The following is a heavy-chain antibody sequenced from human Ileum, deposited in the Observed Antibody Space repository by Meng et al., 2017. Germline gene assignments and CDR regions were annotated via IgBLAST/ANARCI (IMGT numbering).Heavy chain of an antibody. Sequence: SAKVSCKASGGTFSSYAIIWVLQAPGQGLEWMGGIIPIFGTANYAQKFQGRVTITTDESTSTAYMELSSLGSENTAVYYCARDRAAAAPYYGMDVWGQGTTVTVSS. CDR3: ARDRAAAAPYYGMDV. CDR1: GGTFSSYA. J-gene: IGHJ6*02. CDR2: IIPIFGTA. D-gene: IGHD6-13*01. V-gene: IGHV1-69*05.